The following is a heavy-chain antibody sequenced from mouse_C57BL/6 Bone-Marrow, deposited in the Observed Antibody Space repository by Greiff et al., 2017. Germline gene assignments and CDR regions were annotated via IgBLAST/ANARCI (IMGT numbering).Heavy chain of an antibody. CDR2: INPYNGGT. J-gene: IGHJ1*03. CDR1: GYTFTDYY. Sequence: EVQLVESGPVLVKPGASVKMSCKASGYTFTDYYMNWVKQSHGKSLEWIGVINPYNGGTSYNQKFKGKATLTVDKSYSTAYMELNSLTSEDSAVYYCARGDDYGDVWGTGTTVTVSS. CDR3: ARGDDYGDV. V-gene: IGHV1-19*01. D-gene: IGHD2-4*01.